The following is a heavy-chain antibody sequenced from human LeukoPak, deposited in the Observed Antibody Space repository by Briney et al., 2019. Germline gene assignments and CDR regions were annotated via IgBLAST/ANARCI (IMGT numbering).Heavy chain of an antibody. D-gene: IGHD5-18*01. CDR3: ARLADTAMADFDY. Sequence: PSETLSLTCTVSGGSISSYYWSWIRQPPGKGLEWIGYIYYSGSTNYNPSLKSRVTISVDTSKNQFSLKLSSVTAADTAVYYCARLADTAMADFDYWGQGTQVTVSS. CDR2: IYYSGST. J-gene: IGHJ4*02. CDR1: GGSISSYY. V-gene: IGHV4-59*08.